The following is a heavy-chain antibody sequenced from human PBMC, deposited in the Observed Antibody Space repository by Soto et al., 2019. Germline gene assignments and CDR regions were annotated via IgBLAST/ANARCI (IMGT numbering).Heavy chain of an antibody. CDR2: ICNSVTT. D-gene: IGHD3-10*01. J-gene: IGHJ4*02. Sequence: SETLSLTCTVSGGSISSYCCSWIRQPPGKGLEWIGYICNSVTTNYNPSLKGRVTISGDTSKNQFSLKLSSVTAADTAVYYCARHDPGGFDYWGQGTLVTVSS. CDR1: GGSISSYC. CDR3: ARHDPGGFDY. V-gene: IGHV4-59*08.